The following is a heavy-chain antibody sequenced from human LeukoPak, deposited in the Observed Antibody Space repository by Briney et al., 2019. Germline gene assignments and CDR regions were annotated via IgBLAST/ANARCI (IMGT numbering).Heavy chain of an antibody. CDR2: IYYSGST. CDR1: GGSISSGDYY. D-gene: IGHD5-24*01. Sequence: PSETLSLTCTVSGGSISSGDYYWSWIRQPPGKGLEWIGYIYYSGSTYYNPSLKSRVTISVDTSKNQFSLKLSSVTAADTAVYYCARHRPDGSYPLDSWGQGALVTVSS. CDR3: ARHRPDGSYPLDS. V-gene: IGHV4-30-4*01. J-gene: IGHJ4*02.